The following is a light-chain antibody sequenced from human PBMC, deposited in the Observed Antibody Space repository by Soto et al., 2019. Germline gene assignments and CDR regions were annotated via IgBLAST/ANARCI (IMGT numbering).Light chain of an antibody. CDR3: SSYTSSSTYV. CDR1: SSDVGGYDY. J-gene: IGLJ1*01. Sequence: ALTQPASVAGSPGQSIAISCTGTSSDVGGYDYVSWYQQHPGKAPKLMIYDVSNRPSGVSNRFSGSKSDNTASLTISGLQAEDEADYYCSSYTSSSTYVFGTGTKVTVL. CDR2: DVS. V-gene: IGLV2-14*01.